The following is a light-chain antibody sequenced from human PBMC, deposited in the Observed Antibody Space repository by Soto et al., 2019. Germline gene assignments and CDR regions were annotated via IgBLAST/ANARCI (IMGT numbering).Light chain of an antibody. V-gene: IGLV2-14*01. CDR3: SSYTSSTTLAV. Sequence: QSALTQPASVSGSPGQSITISCTGTGSDVGGYNYVSWYQQHPGKAPKLMSYEVSNRPSWVSNRFSDSKSGNTASLTISGLQDEDEADYYCSSYTSSTTLAVFGGGTKLTVL. CDR1: GSDVGGYNY. J-gene: IGLJ2*01. CDR2: EVS.